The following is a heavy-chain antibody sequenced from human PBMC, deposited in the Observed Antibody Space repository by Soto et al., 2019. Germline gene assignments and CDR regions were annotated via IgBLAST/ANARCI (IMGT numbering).Heavy chain of an antibody. CDR2: ISYDGSSQ. V-gene: IGHV3-30*18. CDR1: GFSFSIYG. CDR3: AKGSSYYHDSSGYNDAFDI. Sequence: GGSLRLSCTASGFSFSIYGMHWVRQAPGKGLEWVAVISYDGSSQYYADSVKGRFTISRDSSKNTLYLQMNSLRADDTAVYYCAKGSSYYHDSSGYNDAFDIWGQGTMVTVSS. D-gene: IGHD3-22*01. J-gene: IGHJ3*02.